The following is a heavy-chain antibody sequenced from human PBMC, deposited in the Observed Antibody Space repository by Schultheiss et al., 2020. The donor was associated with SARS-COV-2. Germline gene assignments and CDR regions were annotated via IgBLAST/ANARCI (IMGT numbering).Heavy chain of an antibody. Sequence: GESLKISCAASGFTFSNAWMSWVRQAPGKGLEWVGRIKSKTDGGTTDYAAPVKGRFTISRDDSKNTLYLQMNSLKTEDTAVYYCTTGGVWSRSNFDYWGQGTPVTVSS. V-gene: IGHV3-15*01. CDR1: GFTFSNAW. CDR3: TTGGVWSRSNFDY. D-gene: IGHD3-10*01. J-gene: IGHJ4*02. CDR2: IKSKTDGGTT.